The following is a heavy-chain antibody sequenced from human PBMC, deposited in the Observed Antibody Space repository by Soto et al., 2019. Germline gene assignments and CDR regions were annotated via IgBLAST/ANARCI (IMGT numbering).Heavy chain of an antibody. CDR2: IIPLFGRA. V-gene: IGHV1-69*06. CDR1: GGTFSSYA. Sequence: SVKVSCKASGGTFSSYAISWVRQAPGQGLEWMGGIIPLFGRANYAQKFQGRVTITAATSTSTAYMELSSLRSEDTAVYYCARAIGYSYGLDYWGQGTLVTVSS. D-gene: IGHD5-18*01. J-gene: IGHJ4*02. CDR3: ARAIGYSYGLDY.